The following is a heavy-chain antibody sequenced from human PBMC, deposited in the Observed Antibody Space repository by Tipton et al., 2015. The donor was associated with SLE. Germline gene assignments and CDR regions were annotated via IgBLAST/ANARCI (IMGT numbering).Heavy chain of an antibody. CDR1: GFTFTDYY. V-gene: IGHV1-2*06. Sequence: SCAASGFTFTDYYMHWVRQAPGQGLEWMGRINPNSGGTNYAQKFQGRVTMTRDTSITTAYMELSRLTSDDTAVYYCARDPLQDGLLYNWFDPWGQGTLVTVSS. J-gene: IGHJ5*02. CDR3: ARDPLQDGLLYNWFDP. CDR2: INPNSGGT. D-gene: IGHD2-21*02.